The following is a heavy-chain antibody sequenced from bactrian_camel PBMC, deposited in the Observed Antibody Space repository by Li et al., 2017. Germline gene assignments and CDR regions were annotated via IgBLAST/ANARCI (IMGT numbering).Heavy chain of an antibody. Sequence: VQLVESGGGSVQAGGSLRLSCVASGFTFSTHHMNWVRQAPGKGLDWVSWISRDASNTYYADSVKGRFTISRDNAKNTVYLEMNSLKPEDTAMYYCAADLGDGGGGRWRDEYNYWGQGTQVTVS. J-gene: IGHJ4*01. CDR3: AADLGDGGGGRWRDEYNY. D-gene: IGHD2*01. CDR2: ISRDASNT. CDR1: GFTFSTHH. V-gene: IGHV3S6*01.